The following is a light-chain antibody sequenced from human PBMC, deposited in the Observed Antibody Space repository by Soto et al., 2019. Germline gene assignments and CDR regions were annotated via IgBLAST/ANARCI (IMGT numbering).Light chain of an antibody. J-gene: IGKJ1*01. CDR3: QQSYSHPWT. V-gene: IGKV1-39*01. CDR2: AAS. Sequence: DIQLTQSPSSLSASIGDRVTISCRASQNIKTYLNWYQQERGKTPKLLVYAASTLQGGVPSRFTGSGSGTDFTLTISSLLPEDFATYFCQQSYSHPWTFGQGNTV. CDR1: QNIKTY.